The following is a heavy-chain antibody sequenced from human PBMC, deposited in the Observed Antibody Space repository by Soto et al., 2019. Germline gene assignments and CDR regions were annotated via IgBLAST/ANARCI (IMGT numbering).Heavy chain of an antibody. D-gene: IGHD2-2*01. Sequence: GGSMRLSSAAAGFTFISYWMSWVRQTPGKGLEWVANIKQDGSEKYYVDSVKGRFTISRDNAKNSLYLQMNSLRAEDTAVYYCARRIVVPAAMGPYYYYGMDVWGQGTTVTVSS. CDR3: ARRIVVPAAMGPYYYYGMDV. J-gene: IGHJ6*02. V-gene: IGHV3-7*01. CDR2: IKQDGSEK. CDR1: GFTFISYW.